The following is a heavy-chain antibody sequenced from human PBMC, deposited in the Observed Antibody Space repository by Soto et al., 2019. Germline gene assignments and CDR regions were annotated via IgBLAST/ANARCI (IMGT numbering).Heavy chain of an antibody. Sequence: ASVKVSCKASGGTFSSYAISWVRQAPGQGLEWMGGIIPIFGTANYAQKFQGRVTITADESTSTAYMELSSLRSEDTAVYYCASKIRGAHYYYYGMDVWGQGTTVTVPS. CDR2: IIPIFGTA. CDR1: GGTFSSYA. V-gene: IGHV1-69*13. D-gene: IGHD3-10*01. CDR3: ASKIRGAHYYYYGMDV. J-gene: IGHJ6*02.